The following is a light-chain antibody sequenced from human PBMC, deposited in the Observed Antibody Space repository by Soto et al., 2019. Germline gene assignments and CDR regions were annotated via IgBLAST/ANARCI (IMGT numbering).Light chain of an antibody. J-gene: IGLJ2*01. V-gene: IGLV2-14*03. Sequence: QSALTQPASVSGSPGQSITISCTGTSSDVGGYNYVSWYQQHPGKAPKLIIYDVNNRPSGVSNRFSGSKSGNTASLTISGLQAEDEADYYCNSYTSSSTLVFGGGTKLTVL. CDR1: SSDVGGYNY. CDR2: DVN. CDR3: NSYTSSSTLV.